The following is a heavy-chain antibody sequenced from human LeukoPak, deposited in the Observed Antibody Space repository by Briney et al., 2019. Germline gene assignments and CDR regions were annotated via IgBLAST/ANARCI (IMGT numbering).Heavy chain of an antibody. V-gene: IGHV1-18*01. CDR1: GYTFTSYG. D-gene: IGHD3-3*01. CDR2: ISAYNGNT. J-gene: IGHJ6*02. CDR3: ARDESITIFGVVDYGMDV. Sequence: ASVKVSCEASGYTFTSYGISWVRQAPGQGLEWMGWISAYNGNTNYAQKLQGRVTMTTDTSTSTAYMELRSLRSDDTAVYYCARDESITIFGVVDYGMDVWGQGTTVTVSS.